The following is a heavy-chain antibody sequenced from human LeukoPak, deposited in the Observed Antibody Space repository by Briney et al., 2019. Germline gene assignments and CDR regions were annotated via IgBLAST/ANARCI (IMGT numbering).Heavy chain of an antibody. CDR1: GYTLTELS. CDR3: ASQLGSRYGGNAFDI. J-gene: IGHJ3*02. CDR2: FDPEDGET. V-gene: IGHV1-24*01. D-gene: IGHD4-23*01. Sequence: ASVKVSCKVSGYTLTELSMHWVRQAPGKGLEWMGGFDPEDGETIYAQKFQGRVTMTEDTSTDTAYMELSSLRAEDTAVYYCASQLGSRYGGNAFDIWGQGTMVTVSS.